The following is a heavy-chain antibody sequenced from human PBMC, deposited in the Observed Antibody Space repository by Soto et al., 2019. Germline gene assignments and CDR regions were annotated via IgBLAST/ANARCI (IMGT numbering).Heavy chain of an antibody. D-gene: IGHD2-15*01. J-gene: IGHJ4*02. Sequence: EVQLLESGGGLVQPGGSLRLSCAASGFTFSSYAMSLFRQAPGKVLEWVSAISGSGGSTYYADSVKGRFTISRDNSKNSLYLQMNSLRAEDTAVYYCAKEGVVFHIVVVVAGPNMIDYWGQGTLVTVSS. V-gene: IGHV3-23*01. CDR2: ISGSGGST. CDR3: AKEGVVFHIVVVVAGPNMIDY. CDR1: GFTFSSYA.